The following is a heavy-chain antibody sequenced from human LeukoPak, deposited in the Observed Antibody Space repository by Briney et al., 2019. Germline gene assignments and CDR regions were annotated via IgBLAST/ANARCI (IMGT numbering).Heavy chain of an antibody. D-gene: IGHD2-15*01. Sequence: GGSLRLSCVASGFTVSNNYTSWVRQAPGKGLEWVSILYSAGGIYYADSVKGRFTISRDNSKNTLYLQMNSLRVEDMAVYFCASGGMGARKFYSDPFHYWGQGTLVTVSS. CDR2: LYSAGGI. V-gene: IGHV3-53*01. CDR1: GFTVSNNY. J-gene: IGHJ4*02. CDR3: ASGGMGARKFYSDPFHY.